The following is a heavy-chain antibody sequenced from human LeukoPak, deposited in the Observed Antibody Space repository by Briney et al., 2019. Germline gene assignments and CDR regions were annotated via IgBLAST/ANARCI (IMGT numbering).Heavy chain of an antibody. Sequence: SETLSLTCTISGGSIDTSDYYWGWIRQPPGKGLEWIGYIYYSGSTNYNPSLKSRVTISVDTSKNQFSLNLTPVTAADTAIYYCARDSGTTGEVKFDPWGQGILVTVSS. CDR3: ARDSGTTGEVKFDP. V-gene: IGHV4-61*05. CDR2: IYYSGST. CDR1: GGSIDTSDYY. D-gene: IGHD3-10*01. J-gene: IGHJ5*02.